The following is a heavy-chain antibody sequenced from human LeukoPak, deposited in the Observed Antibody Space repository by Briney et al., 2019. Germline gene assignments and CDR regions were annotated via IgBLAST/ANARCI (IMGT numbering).Heavy chain of an antibody. D-gene: IGHD1-1*01. CDR2: ISDSGVST. J-gene: IGHJ4*02. V-gene: IGHV3-23*01. CDR3: ARSTTTSLFDY. CDR1: GITFSRYA. Sequence: PGGSLRLSCAASGITFSRYAMSWVRQAPGKGLEWVSSISDSGVSTYYADSVKGRFTISRDNAKNSLYLQMNSLRAEDTAVYYCARSTTTSLFDYWGQGTLVSVPS.